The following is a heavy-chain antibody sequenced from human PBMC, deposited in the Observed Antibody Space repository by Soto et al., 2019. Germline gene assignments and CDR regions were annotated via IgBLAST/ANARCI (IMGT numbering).Heavy chain of an antibody. CDR3: AREGSSGPYYFDY. Sequence: SVKVSCKASGGTFSSYAISWVRQAPGQGLEWMGGIIPIFGTANYAQKFQGRVTITADESTSTAYMELSSLRSEDTAVYYCAREGSSGPYYFDYWGQGTLVTVSS. CDR2: IIPIFGTA. V-gene: IGHV1-69*13. CDR1: GGTFSSYA. D-gene: IGHD2-15*01. J-gene: IGHJ4*02.